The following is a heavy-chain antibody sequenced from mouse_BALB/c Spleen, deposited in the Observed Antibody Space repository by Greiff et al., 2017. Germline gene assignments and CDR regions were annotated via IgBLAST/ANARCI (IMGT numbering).Heavy chain of an antibody. D-gene: IGHD2-1*01. CDR3: ARQGVYFYAMDY. V-gene: IGHV5-12-1*01. CDR1: GFAFSSYD. CDR2: ISSGGGST. Sequence: EVQLVESGGGLVKPGGSLKLSCAASGFAFSSYDMSWVRQTPEKRLEWVAYISSGGGSTYYPDTVKGRFTISRDNAKNTLYLQMSSLKSEDTAMYYCARQGVYFYAMDYWGQGTSVTVSS. J-gene: IGHJ4*01.